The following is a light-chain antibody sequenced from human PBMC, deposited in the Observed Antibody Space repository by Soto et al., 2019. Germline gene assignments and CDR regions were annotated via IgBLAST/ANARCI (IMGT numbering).Light chain of an antibody. V-gene: IGKV1-33*01. CDR2: DAS. J-gene: IGKJ4*01. Sequence: DIQMKKSPSSLSASVGDRVTITCQASQDTSNYLNWYQQKPGKAPKLLIYDASNLETGVPSRFSGSGSGTDFTFTISSLQPEDIATYYCQQYDNLPVTFGGGTKVDIK. CDR3: QQYDNLPVT. CDR1: QDTSNY.